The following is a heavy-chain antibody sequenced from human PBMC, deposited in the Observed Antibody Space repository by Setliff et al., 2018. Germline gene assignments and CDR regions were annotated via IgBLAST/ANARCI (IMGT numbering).Heavy chain of an antibody. CDR3: VREGVDRRSSTDYRYYMDV. CDR2: TIPLFGTT. D-gene: IGHD5-12*01. V-gene: IGHV1-69*05. Sequence: ASVKVSCKASGGTFTNYGVSWVRQAPGQGLEWMGGTIPLFGTTDYAQKFHGRLTIITDESTSTAYMQLSSLGSDDTAVYYCVREGVDRRSSTDYRYYMDVWGEGTTVTVSS. CDR1: GGTFTNYG. J-gene: IGHJ6*03.